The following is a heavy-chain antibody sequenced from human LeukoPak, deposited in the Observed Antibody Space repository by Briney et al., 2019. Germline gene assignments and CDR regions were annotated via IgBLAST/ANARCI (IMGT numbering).Heavy chain of an antibody. Sequence: GESLNISCKGSGYSFTSYWIGWVRQMPGKGLEWMGIIYPGDSATRYSPSFQGQVTIYADKSISTAYLQWSSLNASDTAMYYCARVLYDSSGYYVGAFDYWGQGTLVTVSS. V-gene: IGHV5-51*01. CDR3: ARVLYDSSGYYVGAFDY. CDR2: IYPGDSAT. J-gene: IGHJ4*02. D-gene: IGHD3-22*01. CDR1: GYSFTSYW.